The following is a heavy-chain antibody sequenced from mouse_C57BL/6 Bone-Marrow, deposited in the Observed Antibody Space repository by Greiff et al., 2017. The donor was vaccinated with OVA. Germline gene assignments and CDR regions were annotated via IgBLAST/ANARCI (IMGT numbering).Heavy chain of an antibody. J-gene: IGHJ4*01. Sequence: EVQLQQSGPELVKPGASVKISCKASGYSFNDYNMNWVKQSNGKSLEWIGVINPNYGTTSYNQKFKGKATLTVDQSSSTAYMQLNSLTSEDSAVYYCAAPADCSNYCAMDYWGQGTSVTVSS. CDR2: INPNYGTT. CDR3: AAPADCSNYCAMDY. V-gene: IGHV1-39*01. D-gene: IGHD2-5*01. CDR1: GYSFNDYN.